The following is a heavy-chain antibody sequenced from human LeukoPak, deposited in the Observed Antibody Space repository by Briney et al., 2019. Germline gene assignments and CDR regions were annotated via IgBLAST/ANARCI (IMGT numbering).Heavy chain of an antibody. Sequence: GGSLRLXCAASGFTFSSYSMNWVRQAPGKGLEWVSYISSSSSTIYYADSVKGRFTISRDNAKNSLYLQMSSLRAEDAAVYYCARLGFDPWGQGTLVTVSS. J-gene: IGHJ5*02. CDR1: GFTFSSYS. V-gene: IGHV3-48*01. D-gene: IGHD1-26*01. CDR3: ARLGFDP. CDR2: ISSSSSTI.